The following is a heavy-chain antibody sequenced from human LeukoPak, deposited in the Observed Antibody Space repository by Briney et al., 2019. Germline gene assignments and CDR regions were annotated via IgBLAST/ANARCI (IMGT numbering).Heavy chain of an antibody. CDR3: ARLYYDILTGYFYLDS. V-gene: IGHV4-59*08. Sequence: SETLTLTCTVSGGSISTYYWSWIRQPPGKGLEWIGYIYYIGNTNYNPSLKSRVTISVDTSKNQFSLKLSSVTAADTAVYYCARLYYDILTGYFYLDSWGQGTLVTVSS. D-gene: IGHD3-9*01. J-gene: IGHJ5*01. CDR1: GGSISTYY. CDR2: IYYIGNT.